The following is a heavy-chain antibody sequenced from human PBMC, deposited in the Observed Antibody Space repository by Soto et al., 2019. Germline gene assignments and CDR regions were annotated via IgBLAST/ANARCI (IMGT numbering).Heavy chain of an antibody. V-gene: IGHV3-21*01. J-gene: IGHJ6*03. CDR3: ARVPIPGRDSSSWYSPSYYYYYMDV. CDR2: ISSSSSYI. CDR1: GFTFSSYS. D-gene: IGHD6-13*01. Sequence: GGSLRLSCAASGFTFSSYSMNWVRQAPGKGLEWVSSISSSSSYIYYADSVKGRFTISRDNAKNSLYLQMNSLRAEDTAVYYCARVPIPGRDSSSWYSPSYYYYYMDVWGKGTTVTVSS.